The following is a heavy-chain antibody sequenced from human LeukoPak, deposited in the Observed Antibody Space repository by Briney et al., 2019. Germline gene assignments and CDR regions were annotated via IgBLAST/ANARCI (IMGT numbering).Heavy chain of an antibody. Sequence: SETLSLTCTVSGGSISSYYWSWIRQPAGKGLEWIGRIYTSGSTNYNPSLKSRVTMSVDTSKNQFSLKLSSVTAADTAVYYCARVRAYYYDSSGIDAFDILGQGTMVTGSS. V-gene: IGHV4-4*07. CDR2: IYTSGST. CDR3: ARVRAYYYDSSGIDAFDI. J-gene: IGHJ3*02. D-gene: IGHD3-22*01. CDR1: GGSISSYY.